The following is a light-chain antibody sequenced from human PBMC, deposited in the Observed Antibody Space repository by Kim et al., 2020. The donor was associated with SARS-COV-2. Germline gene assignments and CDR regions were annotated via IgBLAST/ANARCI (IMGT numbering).Light chain of an antibody. J-gene: IGKJ1*01. V-gene: IGKV3-20*01. Sequence: YPGERATLCCRASQSVSSSYLAWYQQKPGQAPRLLIYGASSRATGIPDRFSGSGSGTDFTLTISRLEPEDFAVYYCQQYGSSPWTFGQGTKVDIK. CDR1: QSVSSSY. CDR3: QQYGSSPWT. CDR2: GAS.